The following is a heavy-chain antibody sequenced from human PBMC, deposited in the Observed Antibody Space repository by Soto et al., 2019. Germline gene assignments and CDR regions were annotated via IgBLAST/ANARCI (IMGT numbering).Heavy chain of an antibody. CDR2: INSDGSST. V-gene: IGHV3-74*02. CDR1: GFTFSRYW. J-gene: IGHJ1*01. Sequence: EVRLVESGGGLVQPGGSLRLSCAASGFTFSRYWMHWVRQAPGKGLVWVSGINSDGSSTGYSDSVRGRFTISRDNAKNEMYLQMNNLRVEDTAVYDSVKTCLAVAATTSANSWGQGTLVTVSS. D-gene: IGHD2-15*01. CDR3: VKTCLAVAATTSANS.